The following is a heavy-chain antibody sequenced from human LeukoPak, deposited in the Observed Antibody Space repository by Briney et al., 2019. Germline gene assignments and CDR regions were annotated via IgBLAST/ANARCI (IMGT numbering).Heavy chain of an antibody. J-gene: IGHJ4*02. Sequence: PSETLSLTCTVSGYSISSGYYWGWIRQPPGKGLEWIGSIYYSGSTYYNPSLKSRVTISVDTSKNQLSLKLSSVTAADTAVYFCARSGGLWLLTYYDYWGQGTLVTVSS. V-gene: IGHV4-38-2*02. CDR2: IYYSGST. CDR3: ARSGGLWLLTYYDY. CDR1: GYSISSGYY. D-gene: IGHD3-22*01.